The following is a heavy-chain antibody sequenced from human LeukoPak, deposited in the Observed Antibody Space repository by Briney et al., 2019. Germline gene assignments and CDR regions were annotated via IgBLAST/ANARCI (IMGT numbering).Heavy chain of an antibody. Sequence: GGSLRLSCAASGFTFSSYGMHWVRQATGKGLEWVAVISYDGSNKYYADSVKGRFTISRDNSKNTLYLQMNSLRAEDTAVYYCAKKSGYDILTGQESDYWGQGTLVTVSS. V-gene: IGHV3-30*18. J-gene: IGHJ4*02. D-gene: IGHD3-9*01. CDR3: AKKSGYDILTGQESDY. CDR2: ISYDGSNK. CDR1: GFTFSSYG.